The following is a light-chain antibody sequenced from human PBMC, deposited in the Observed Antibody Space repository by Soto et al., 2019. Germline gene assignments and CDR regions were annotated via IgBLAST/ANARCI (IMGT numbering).Light chain of an antibody. CDR3: SSYTSSNTHV. Sequence: QSALTQSASVSGSPGQSITISCTGTSSDVGGYNYVSWYQQHPGKAPKLMIYEVSNRPSGISNRFSGSKSGNTASLTISGLQAEDEADYHCSSYTSSNTHVFGTGTKVTVL. CDR1: SSDVGGYNY. V-gene: IGLV2-14*01. J-gene: IGLJ1*01. CDR2: EVS.